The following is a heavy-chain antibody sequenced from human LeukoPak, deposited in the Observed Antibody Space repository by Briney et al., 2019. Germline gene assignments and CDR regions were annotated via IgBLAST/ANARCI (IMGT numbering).Heavy chain of an antibody. D-gene: IGHD6-13*01. CDR3: AREVAASSWSY. Sequence: KTSETLSLTCTVSSGSISSGSYYWGWIRQPPGKGLEWVGSIYYSGSTYYNPSLKSRVTISVDTSKKQFSLKLNSVTAADTAVYYCAREVAASSWSYWGQGTLVTVSS. J-gene: IGHJ4*02. CDR1: SGSISSGSYY. CDR2: IYYSGST. V-gene: IGHV4-39*01.